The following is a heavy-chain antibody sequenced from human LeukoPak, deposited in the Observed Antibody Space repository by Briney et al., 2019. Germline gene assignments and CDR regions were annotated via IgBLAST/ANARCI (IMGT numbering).Heavy chain of an antibody. J-gene: IGHJ4*02. CDR1: GGSISSSAYH. CDR3: ASGESRHGLQVDY. D-gene: IGHD3/OR15-3a*01. Sequence: PSQTLSLTCSVSGGSISSSAYHWSWFRQHPGKGLEWIGYIYYTGRTYYSPSLKSRVTISLDTSKNQFSLNLSSLTAADTAVYYCASGESRHGLQVDYRGQGTLVAVSS. V-gene: IGHV4-31*02. CDR2: IYYTGRT.